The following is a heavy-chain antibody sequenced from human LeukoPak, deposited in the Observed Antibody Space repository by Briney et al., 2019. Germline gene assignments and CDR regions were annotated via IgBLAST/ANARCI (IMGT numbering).Heavy chain of an antibody. CDR2: INPNSGGT. V-gene: IGHV1-2*06. Sequence: ASVKVSCKASGYTFTGYYMHWVRQAPGQGLEWMGRINPNSGGTNYARKFQGRVTMTRDTSISTAYMELSRLRSDDTAVYYCARDRASKYGGYADYWGQGTLVTVSS. CDR1: GYTFTGYY. J-gene: IGHJ4*02. CDR3: ARDRASKYGGYADY. D-gene: IGHD5-12*01.